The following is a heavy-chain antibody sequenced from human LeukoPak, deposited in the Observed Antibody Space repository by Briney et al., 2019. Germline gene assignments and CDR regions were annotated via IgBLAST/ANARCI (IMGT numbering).Heavy chain of an antibody. CDR2: IYYSGST. Sequence: PSQTLSLTCTVSGGSISSGDYYWSWIRQPPGKGLEWIGYIYYSGSTYYNASLKSRVTISVDTSKNQFSLKLSSVTAADTAVYYCARVDPDSSSTLEVFDYWGQGTLVTVSS. V-gene: IGHV4-30-4*01. D-gene: IGHD6-6*01. J-gene: IGHJ4*02. CDR1: GGSISSGDYY. CDR3: ARVDPDSSSTLEVFDY.